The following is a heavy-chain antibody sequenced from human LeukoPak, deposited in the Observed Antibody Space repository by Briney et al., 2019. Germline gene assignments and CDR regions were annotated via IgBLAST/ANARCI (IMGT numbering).Heavy chain of an antibody. Sequence: PSETLSLTCTVSGGSISSYYWSWIRQPPGKGLEWIGYIYYSGSTYYNPSLKSRVTISVDRSKNQFSLKLSSVTAADTAVYYCARDGGDYGIDYWGQGTLVTVSS. J-gene: IGHJ4*02. D-gene: IGHD4-17*01. CDR3: ARDGGDYGIDY. V-gene: IGHV4-59*12. CDR1: GGSISSYY. CDR2: IYYSGST.